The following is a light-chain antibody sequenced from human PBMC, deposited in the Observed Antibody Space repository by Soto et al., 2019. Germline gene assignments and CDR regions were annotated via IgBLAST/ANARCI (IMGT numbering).Light chain of an antibody. CDR3: QQYDTSPPMYT. CDR1: QSVDSTY. J-gene: IGKJ2*01. Sequence: EMVLTQSPGTLSLSPGERATLCFRASQSVDSTYLAWYQQKPDQSPRLLIYATSTRAAGIPDRFSGSGSGTDFTLTISRLEPDDVAVYYCQQYDTSPPMYTFGQGTKVDIK. CDR2: ATS. V-gene: IGKV3-20*01.